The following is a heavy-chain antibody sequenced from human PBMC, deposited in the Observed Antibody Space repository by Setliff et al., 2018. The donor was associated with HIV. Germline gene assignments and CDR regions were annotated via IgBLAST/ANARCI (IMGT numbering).Heavy chain of an antibody. D-gene: IGHD3-16*02. CDR1: GGSINGYY. CDR3: ARYRRPPYYLDY. Sequence: SETLSLTCTVSGGSINGYYWSWIRQPPGKGLEWIGCFYPTGSVNYNPSLKSRVTISVDTSKNQFSLEVTSVTAADTAVYYCARYRRPPYYLDYWGQGTLVTVSS. V-gene: IGHV4-4*09. J-gene: IGHJ4*02. CDR2: FYPTGSV.